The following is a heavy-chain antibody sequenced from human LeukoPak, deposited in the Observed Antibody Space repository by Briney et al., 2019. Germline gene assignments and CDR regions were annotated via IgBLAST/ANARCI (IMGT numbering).Heavy chain of an antibody. D-gene: IGHD1-26*01. CDR1: GFTFSDAW. J-gene: IGHJ4*02. V-gene: IGHV3-15*01. Sequence: GESLKISCAASGFTFSDAWMSWVRQAPGKGLEWVGHIKSQTDGGTTDYAAPVKDRFTISRDDSKNTLYLQMNSLKTEDTAVYFCATEYYGSYNYWGQGTLVTVSS. CDR2: IKSQTDGGTT. CDR3: ATEYYGSYNY.